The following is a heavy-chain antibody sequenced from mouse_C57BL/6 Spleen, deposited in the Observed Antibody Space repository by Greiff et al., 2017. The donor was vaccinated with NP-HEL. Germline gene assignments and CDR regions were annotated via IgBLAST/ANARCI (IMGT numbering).Heavy chain of an antibody. J-gene: IGHJ2*01. CDR3: AKNPFDY. V-gene: IGHV2-5*01. CDR2: IWRGGST. CDR1: GFSLTSYG. Sequence: VKLMESGPGLVQPSQCLSITCTVSGFSLTSYGVHWVRQSPGKGLEWLGVIWRGGSTAYNAAFMSRMSITKDNSKSQVFFKMNSLQADDTAIYYCAKNPFDYWGQGTTLTVSS.